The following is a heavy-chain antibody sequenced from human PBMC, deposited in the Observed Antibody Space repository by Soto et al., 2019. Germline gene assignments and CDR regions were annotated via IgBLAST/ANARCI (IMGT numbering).Heavy chain of an antibody. Sequence: PGGSLRLSCAASGFDFEYYAMHGVRQAPGKGLEWVSGINWNSGTRDYADSVKGRFTISRDNAEKSLYLQMNSLRPEDTAFYYCAKDKRAYDGSYYFDFWGQGTLVTVSS. CDR3: AKDKRAYDGSYYFDF. D-gene: IGHD1-26*01. V-gene: IGHV3-9*01. CDR2: INWNSGTR. CDR1: GFDFEYYA. J-gene: IGHJ4*02.